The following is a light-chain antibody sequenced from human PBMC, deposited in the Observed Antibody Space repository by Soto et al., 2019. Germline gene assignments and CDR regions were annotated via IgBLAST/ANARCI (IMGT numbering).Light chain of an antibody. CDR3: QQLNSDPLT. J-gene: IGKJ4*01. V-gene: IGKV1-9*01. CDR2: AAS. CDR1: QGIRTY. Sequence: DIQLTQSPSFLSASVGDRVTITCRASQGIRTYLAWYQQKPGKAPNLLVYAASTLQSGVPSRFSGSGSGTEFALTISSLQPEDFASYYCQQLNSDPLTFGGGNKVEL.